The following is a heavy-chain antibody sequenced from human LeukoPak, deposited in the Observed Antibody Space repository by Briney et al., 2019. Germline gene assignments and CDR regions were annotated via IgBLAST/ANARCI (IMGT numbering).Heavy chain of an antibody. Sequence: GSLRLSCAASGFTFSSYAMHWVRQAPGKGLEWVAVISYDGSNKYYADSVKGRFTISRDNSKNTLYLQMNSLRAGDTAVYYCARAEWELLGQVEYWGQGTLVTVSS. CDR1: GFTFSSYA. CDR2: ISYDGSNK. CDR3: ARAEWELLGQVEY. J-gene: IGHJ4*02. D-gene: IGHD1-26*01. V-gene: IGHV3-30-3*01.